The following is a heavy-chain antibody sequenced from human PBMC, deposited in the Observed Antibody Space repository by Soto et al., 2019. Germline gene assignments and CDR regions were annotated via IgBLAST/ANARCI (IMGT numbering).Heavy chain of an antibody. CDR2: TYYRSKWYN. V-gene: IGHV6-1*01. CDR1: GDSVSSNSAA. J-gene: IGHJ6*02. Sequence: QSQTLSLTCAISGDSVSSNSAAWNWIRQSPSRGLEWLGRTYYRSKWYNDYAVSVKSRITINPDTSKNQFSLQLNSVTPEDTAVYYCARDLGEYSSSSEDYGMDVWGQGTTVTVSS. CDR3: ARDLGEYSSSSEDYGMDV. D-gene: IGHD6-6*01.